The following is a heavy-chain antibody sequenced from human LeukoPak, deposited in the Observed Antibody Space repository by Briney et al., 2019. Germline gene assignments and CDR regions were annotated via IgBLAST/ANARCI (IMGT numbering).Heavy chain of an antibody. CDR2: ITSKSAGGTT. V-gene: IGHV3-15*01. CDR3: TTDSGDYGDYVRE. D-gene: IGHD4-17*01. Sequence: PGGSLTLSCAASGFTFNNAWLSWIRQAPGQGLEWVGRITSKSAGGTTDYPAPVKGRFTISRDDSKNMLYLQMNSLKTEDTAVYYCTTDSGDYGDYVREWGQGTLVTVSS. J-gene: IGHJ4*02. CDR1: GFTFNNAW.